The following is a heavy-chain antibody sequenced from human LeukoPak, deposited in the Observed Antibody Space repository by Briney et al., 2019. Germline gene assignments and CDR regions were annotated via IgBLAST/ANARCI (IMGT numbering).Heavy chain of an antibody. J-gene: IGHJ4*02. V-gene: IGHV4-59*12. CDR1: GGSISSYY. D-gene: IGHD3-16*01. Sequence: SETLSLTCTVSGGSISSYYWSWIRQPPGKGLEWIGYIYYSGSTNYNPSLKSRVTISVDTSKNQFSLKLSSVTASDTAMYYCARRGTTGEVYFDYWGQGTLVTVSS. CDR2: IYYSGST. CDR3: ARRGTTGEVYFDY.